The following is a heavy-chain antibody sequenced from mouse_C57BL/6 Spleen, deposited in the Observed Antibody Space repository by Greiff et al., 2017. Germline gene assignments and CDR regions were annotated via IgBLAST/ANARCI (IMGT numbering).Heavy chain of an antibody. CDR1: GYSITSGYY. CDR2: ISYDGSN. D-gene: IGHD2-1*01. CDR3: ARGGNIYYGNYGDY. Sequence: EVKLMESGPGLVKPSQSLSLTCSVTGYSITSGYYWNWIRQFPGNKLEWMGYISYDGSNNYNPSLKNRISITRDTSKNQFFLKLNSVTTEDTTTYYCARGGNIYYGNYGDYWGQGTTLTVAS. J-gene: IGHJ2*01. V-gene: IGHV3-6*01.